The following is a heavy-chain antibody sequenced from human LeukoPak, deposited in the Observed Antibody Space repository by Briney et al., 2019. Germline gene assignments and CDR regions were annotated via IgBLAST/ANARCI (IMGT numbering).Heavy chain of an antibody. CDR1: GYTFTGYY. CDR2: INPNSGGT. V-gene: IGHV1-2*02. CDR3: ARLQGCSGGSCYVGFDY. Sequence: ASVKVSCKASGYTFTGYYMHWVRQAPGQGLEWMGWINPNSGGTNYAQKFQGRVTMTRDTSISTAYPQWSSLKASDTAMYYCARLQGCSGGSCYVGFDYWGQGTLVTVSS. D-gene: IGHD2-15*01. J-gene: IGHJ4*02.